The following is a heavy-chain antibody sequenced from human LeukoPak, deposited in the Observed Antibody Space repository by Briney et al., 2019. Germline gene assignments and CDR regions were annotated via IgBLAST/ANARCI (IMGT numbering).Heavy chain of an antibody. Sequence: VGRIKSKTDGGTTDYAAPVKGRFTISRDDSKNTLYLQMNSLKTEDTAVYYCTTDTGDNDYWGQGTLVTVSS. CDR3: TTDTGDNDY. CDR2: IKSKTDGGTT. D-gene: IGHD3-10*01. V-gene: IGHV3-15*01. J-gene: IGHJ4*02.